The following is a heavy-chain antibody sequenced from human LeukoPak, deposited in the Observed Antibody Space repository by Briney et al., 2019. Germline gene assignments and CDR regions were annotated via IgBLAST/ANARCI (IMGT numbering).Heavy chain of an antibody. CDR1: GYSISSGYY. J-gene: IGHJ6*03. CDR3: ASGYYYFMDV. V-gene: IGHV4-38-2*01. D-gene: IGHD6-13*01. CDR2: IRSSGST. Sequence: SETLSLTCAVSGYSISSGYYWGWIRQPPGKGLEWIGDIRSSGSTYYNPSLKSRVTISADTSKKYFSLKLTSVTAADTAVYYCASGYYYFMDVWGKGTTVTVSS.